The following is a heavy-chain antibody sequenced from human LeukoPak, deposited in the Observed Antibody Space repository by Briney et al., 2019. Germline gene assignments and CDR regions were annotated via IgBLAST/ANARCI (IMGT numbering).Heavy chain of an antibody. D-gene: IGHD3-10*02. Sequence: KPGGSLRLSCAASGFTFSSYEMNWVRQAPGKGLEWVSSISSSSSYIYYADSVKGRFTISRDNAKNSLYLQMNSLRAEDTAVYYCARDYSVPGWFDPWGQGTLVTVSS. CDR2: ISSSSSYI. CDR3: ARDYSVPGWFDP. CDR1: GFTFSSYE. V-gene: IGHV3-21*01. J-gene: IGHJ5*02.